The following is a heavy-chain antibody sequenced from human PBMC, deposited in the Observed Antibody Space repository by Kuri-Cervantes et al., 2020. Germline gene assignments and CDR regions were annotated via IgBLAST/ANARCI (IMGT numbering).Heavy chain of an antibody. Sequence: GGSLRLSCAASGFTFSSYSMNWVRQAPGKGLEWVSYISSSSSTIYYADSVKGRFTISRDNAKNSLYLQMNSLRDEDTAVYYCARDSYYYDSSGYYPPAGYYGMDVWGQGTTVTVSS. CDR2: ISSSSSTI. CDR3: ARDSYYYDSSGYYPPAGYYGMDV. J-gene: IGHJ6*02. V-gene: IGHV3-48*02. CDR1: GFTFSSYS. D-gene: IGHD3-22*01.